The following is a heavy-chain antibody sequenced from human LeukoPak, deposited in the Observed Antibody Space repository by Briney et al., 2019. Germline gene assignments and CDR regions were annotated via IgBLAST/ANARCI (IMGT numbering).Heavy chain of an antibody. CDR2: IYHSGST. Sequence: SETLSLTCTVSGGSISSYYWSWIRQPPGKGLEWIGSIYHSGSTYYNPSLKSRVTISVDTSKNQFSLKLSSVTAADTAVYYCARVFEYSSSWYAGFDYWGQGTLVTVSS. V-gene: IGHV4-38-2*02. D-gene: IGHD6-13*01. CDR1: GGSISSYY. CDR3: ARVFEYSSSWYAGFDY. J-gene: IGHJ4*02.